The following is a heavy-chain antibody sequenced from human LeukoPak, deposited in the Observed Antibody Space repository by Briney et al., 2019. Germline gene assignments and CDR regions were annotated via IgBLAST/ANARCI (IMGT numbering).Heavy chain of an antibody. J-gene: IGHJ4*02. V-gene: IGHV1-24*01. CDR1: GYTLTELS. D-gene: IGHD1-14*01. CDR2: FDPEDGET. CDR3: ATVGTQTGLRSFDY. Sequence: ASVKVSCKVSGYTLTELSMHWVRQAPGKGLEWMGGFDPEDGETIYAQKFQGRVTMTEDTSTDTAYMELSSLRSEDTAVYYCATVGTQTGLRSFDYWGQGTLVTVSS.